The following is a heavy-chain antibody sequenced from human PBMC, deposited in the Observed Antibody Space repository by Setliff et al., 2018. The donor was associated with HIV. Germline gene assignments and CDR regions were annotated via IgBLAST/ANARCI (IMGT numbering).Heavy chain of an antibody. D-gene: IGHD4-4*01. V-gene: IGHV1-3*01. CDR3: AKRKGNYDYYFDY. Sequence: GASVKVSCKASGYTFTSYALHWVRQAPGQRLEWMGWINAGNGHTKYSQKFQERVTITRDMSTSTAYMELSSLRSEDTAVYYCAKRKGNYDYYFDYWGQGTLVTVSS. CDR2: INAGNGHT. J-gene: IGHJ4*02. CDR1: GYTFTSYA.